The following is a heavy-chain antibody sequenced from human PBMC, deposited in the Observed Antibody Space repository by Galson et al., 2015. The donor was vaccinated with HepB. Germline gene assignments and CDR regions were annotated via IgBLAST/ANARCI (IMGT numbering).Heavy chain of an antibody. V-gene: IGHV5-10-1*01. Sequence: QSGAEVKKPGESLRISCKGSGYSFTSYWISWVRQMPGKGLEWMGRIDPSDSYTNYSPSFQGHVTISADKSISTAYLQWSSLKASDTAMYYCARRTASSGWYGRGSGYYGMDVWGQGTTVTASS. CDR1: GYSFTSYW. CDR3: ARRTASSGWYGRGSGYYGMDV. J-gene: IGHJ6*02. CDR2: IDPSDSYT. D-gene: IGHD6-19*01.